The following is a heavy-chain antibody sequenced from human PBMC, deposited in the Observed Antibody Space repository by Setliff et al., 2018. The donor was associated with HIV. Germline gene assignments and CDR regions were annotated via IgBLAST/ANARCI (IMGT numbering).Heavy chain of an antibody. D-gene: IGHD6-19*01. Sequence: GGSLRLSCAAFGFTFSRDWMAWVRQCPGKGLEWVANIQQHGSEIHYVASVEGRFTISRDNAKNSLYLQMNSLRAEDTAVYYCANMQWASNAWYSFDYWGQGALVTVSS. V-gene: IGHV3-7*05. J-gene: IGHJ4*02. CDR2: IQQHGSEI. CDR1: GFTFSRDW. CDR3: ANMQWASNAWYSFDY.